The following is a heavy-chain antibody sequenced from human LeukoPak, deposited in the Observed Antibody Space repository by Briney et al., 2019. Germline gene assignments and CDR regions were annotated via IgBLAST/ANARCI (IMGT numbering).Heavy chain of an antibody. CDR2: IYTSGST. J-gene: IGHJ4*02. CDR3: ARIAAAGLYFDY. CDR1: GGSISSYY. Sequence: SETLSLTCTVSGGSISSYYWSWIRQPPGKGLEWIGYIYTSGSTNYNPSLKSRVTISVDTSKNQFSLMLSSVTAADTAVYYCARIAAAGLYFDYWGQGTPVTVSS. D-gene: IGHD6-13*01. V-gene: IGHV4-4*09.